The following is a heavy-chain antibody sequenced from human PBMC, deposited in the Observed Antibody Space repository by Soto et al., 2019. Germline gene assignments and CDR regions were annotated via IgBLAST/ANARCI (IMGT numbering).Heavy chain of an antibody. CDR2: IKSKSDGGTI. J-gene: IGHJ3*02. CDR3: TAGPILRPLAAFDI. CDR1: GFTFTNAW. V-gene: IGHV3-15*01. Sequence: VQLVESGGGLVKPGGSLRLSCAASGFTFTNAWMTWVRQGPGKGLEWVGRIKSKSDGGTIDYAAPVKGRFTISRDDSNNTLYLQMNSLKTEDTAVYYCTAGPILRPLAAFDIWGQGTVVTVSS.